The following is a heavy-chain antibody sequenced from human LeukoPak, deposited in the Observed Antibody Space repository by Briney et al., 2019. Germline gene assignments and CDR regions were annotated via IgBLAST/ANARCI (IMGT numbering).Heavy chain of an antibody. V-gene: IGHV3-21*01. D-gene: IGHD2-8*02. J-gene: IGHJ6*02. CDR1: GFTFSSYS. CDR3: ARDFLVPRVSGMDV. Sequence: TGGSLRLSCAASGFTFSSYSMNWVRQAPGKGLEWVSCISSSSTYIYYADSVKGRFTISRDDAKNSLYLQMNSLRAEDTAVYYCARDFLVPRVSGMDVWGQGTTVTVSS. CDR2: ISSSSTYI.